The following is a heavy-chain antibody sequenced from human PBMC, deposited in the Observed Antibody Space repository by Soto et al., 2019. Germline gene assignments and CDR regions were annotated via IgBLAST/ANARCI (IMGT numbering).Heavy chain of an antibody. CDR1: GYTFTSYD. J-gene: IGHJ6*03. D-gene: IGHD2-2*01. V-gene: IGHV1-8*01. CDR3: ARVADCSSTSCYDAYYYYYYMDV. CDR2: MNPNSGNT. Sequence: ASVKVSWKASGYTFTSYDINWVRQATGQGLEWMGWMNPNSGNTGYAQKFQGRVTMTRNTSISTAYMELSSLRSEDTAVYYCARVADCSSTSCYDAYYYYYYMDVWGKGTTVTVSS.